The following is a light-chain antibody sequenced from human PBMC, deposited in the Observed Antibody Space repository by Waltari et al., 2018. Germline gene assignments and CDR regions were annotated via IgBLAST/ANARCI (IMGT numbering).Light chain of an antibody. V-gene: IGLV7-46*01. Sequence: QAVVTQESSLTVSPGGTVPLPCASSTGPVTSHLYPYWFQQKPGQDPTTLIYDSTNRHSWTPARFSAYLLGGKAALTLSGAQPEDEADYYCLLADGGARVFGRGTKLTVL. J-gene: IGLJ3*02. CDR2: DST. CDR1: TGPVTSHLY. CDR3: LLADGGARV.